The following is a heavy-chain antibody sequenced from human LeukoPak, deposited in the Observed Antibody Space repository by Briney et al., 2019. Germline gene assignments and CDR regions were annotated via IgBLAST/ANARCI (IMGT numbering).Heavy chain of an antibody. J-gene: IGHJ4*02. CDR3: ARGDYGGNSMDY. D-gene: IGHD4-23*01. V-gene: IGHV3-30*04. Sequence: PGGSLRLSCAASGFTFSSYAMDWVRQAPGKGLEWVAVISYDGSNKYYADSVKGRFTISRDNSKNTLYLQMNSLRAEDTAVNYCARGDYGGNSMDYWGQGTLVTVSS. CDR2: ISYDGSNK. CDR1: GFTFSSYA.